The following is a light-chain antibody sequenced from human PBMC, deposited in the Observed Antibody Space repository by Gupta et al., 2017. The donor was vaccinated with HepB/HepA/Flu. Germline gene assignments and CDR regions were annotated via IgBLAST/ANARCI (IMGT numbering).Light chain of an antibody. Sequence: QSSLTQPRSVSGSPGQSVTISCTGTNSDIGGYNYVSWYQHHPGTAPRLMSYDVNKRPSGVPDRFSGSKSGDTASLTISGLQAEDESDYHCCSYAGGHTWVFGGGTKVTVL. V-gene: IGLV2-11*01. CDR3: CSYAGGHTWV. CDR2: DVN. CDR1: NSDIGGYNY. J-gene: IGLJ2*01.